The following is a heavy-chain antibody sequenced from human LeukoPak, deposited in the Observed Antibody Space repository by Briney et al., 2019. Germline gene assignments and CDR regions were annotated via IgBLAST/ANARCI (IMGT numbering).Heavy chain of an antibody. J-gene: IGHJ6*04. Sequence: GRSLRLSCAASRYTFSSYALHWVCQARGKGLEWVAVISYDGSNKYYADSVKGRFTISRDNSKNTLYLQMNSLRAEDTAVYYCAGGSGSYYRYYYYGMDVWGKGTTVTVSS. CDR1: RYTFSSYA. CDR3: AGGSGSYYRYYYYGMDV. D-gene: IGHD3-10*01. V-gene: IGHV3-30*04. CDR2: ISYDGSNK.